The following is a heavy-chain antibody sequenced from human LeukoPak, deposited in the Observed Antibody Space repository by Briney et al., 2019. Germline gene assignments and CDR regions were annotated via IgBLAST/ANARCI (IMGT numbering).Heavy chain of an antibody. CDR2: INAGNGDT. CDR1: GYTFTSYA. D-gene: IGHD1-1*01. Sequence: ASVKVSCKASGYTFTSYAMHWVRRAPGQRLEWMGWINAGNGDTKYLQKFQGRVTIARDTSASTAYMELSSLRSEDTAVYYCARDRGGTGDFDYWGQGTLVTVSS. J-gene: IGHJ4*02. V-gene: IGHV1-3*01. CDR3: ARDRGGTGDFDY.